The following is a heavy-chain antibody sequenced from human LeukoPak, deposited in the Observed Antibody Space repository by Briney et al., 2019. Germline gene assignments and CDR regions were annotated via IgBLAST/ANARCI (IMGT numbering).Heavy chain of an antibody. V-gene: IGHV3-11*04. CDR3: ARNYGDYFAD. Sequence: TGGSLRFSCAASGFTVSDNYMSWVHQAPGKGLEWVSYISSSGSTIYYADSVKGRFTISRDNAKNSLYLQMNSLRAEDTAVYYCARNYGDYFADCGQGTLVTVSS. D-gene: IGHD4-17*01. CDR2: ISSSGSTI. J-gene: IGHJ4*02. CDR1: GFTVSDNY.